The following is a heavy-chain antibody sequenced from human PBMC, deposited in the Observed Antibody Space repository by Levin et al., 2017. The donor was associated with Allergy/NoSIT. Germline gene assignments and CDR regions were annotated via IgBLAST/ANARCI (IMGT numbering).Heavy chain of an antibody. CDR2: ISHTGTT. D-gene: IGHD5-24*01. Sequence: SCSVSGASITNDYYYWAWIRQPPGKELEWIGSISHTGTTYFKPSLKSRLTLSVDTSKNHFFLELTSVTAADTAIYYCAKQSHGYNYYFYFDYWGQGNQVTVSS. CDR3: AKQSHGYNYYFYFDY. J-gene: IGHJ4*02. V-gene: IGHV4-39*01. CDR1: GASITNDYYY.